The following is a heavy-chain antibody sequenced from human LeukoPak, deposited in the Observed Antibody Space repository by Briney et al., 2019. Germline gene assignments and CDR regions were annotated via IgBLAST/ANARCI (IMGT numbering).Heavy chain of an antibody. CDR3: ASWGDILTGYYPFRPYYYYYGMDV. V-gene: IGHV1-2*06. CDR2: INPNSGGT. J-gene: IGHJ6*02. CDR1: GYTFTNYA. D-gene: IGHD3-9*01. Sequence: GASVKVSCKASGYTFTNYAMNWVRQAPGQGLEWMGRINPNSGGTNYAQKFQGRVTMTRDTSISTAYMELSRLRSDDTAVYYCASWGDILTGYYPFRPYYYYYGMDVWGQGTTVTVSS.